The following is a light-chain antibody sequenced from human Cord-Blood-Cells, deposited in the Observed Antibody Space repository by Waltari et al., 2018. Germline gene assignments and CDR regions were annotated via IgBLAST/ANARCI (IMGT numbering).Light chain of an antibody. CDR3: QQRSNGYT. CDR2: DAS. J-gene: IGKJ2*01. CDR1: QRVSSF. V-gene: IGKV3-11*01. Sequence: EIVLTQSPATLSLYPGDRATHSCRASQRVSSFLAWYQQEPGTAPRLLIYDASNRATGIPARFICSGSGTDCTLTISSLEPEDIAVYYCQQRSNGYTFGQGTKLEIK.